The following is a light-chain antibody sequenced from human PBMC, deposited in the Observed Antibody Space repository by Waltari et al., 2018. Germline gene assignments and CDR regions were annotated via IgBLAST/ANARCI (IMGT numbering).Light chain of an antibody. CDR1: SNDVGSYNL. V-gene: IGLV2-23*02. Sequence: QSALTQPASVSGSPGPSITISCTGTSNDVGSYNLVSWYQQYPGKAPTLMIYEVTKRPSGVSSRFSGSKSGNTAALTISGLQAEDEAEYYCSSYAGSTTLVIFGGGTKLTV. CDR3: SSYAGSTTLVI. CDR2: EVT. J-gene: IGLJ2*01.